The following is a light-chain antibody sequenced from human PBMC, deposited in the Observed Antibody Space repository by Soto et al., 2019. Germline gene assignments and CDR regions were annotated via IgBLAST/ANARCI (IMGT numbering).Light chain of an antibody. Sequence: QSVLTQPASVSGSPGQSITISCTATRIDVGGFNFVSWYQLHPGKAPKLIIYEATNRPSGVSNRFSGSKTGNTASLTISGLQAEDEADYYCFSHRSGDSHVFGTGTKVTVL. V-gene: IGLV2-14*01. J-gene: IGLJ1*01. CDR3: FSHRSGDSHV. CDR1: RIDVGGFNF. CDR2: EAT.